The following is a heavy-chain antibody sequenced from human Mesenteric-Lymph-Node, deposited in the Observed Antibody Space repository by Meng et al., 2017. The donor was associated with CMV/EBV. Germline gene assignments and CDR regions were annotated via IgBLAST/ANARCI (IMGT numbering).Heavy chain of an antibody. Sequence: ASVKVSCKASGYTFTGYYMHWVRQAPGQGLEWMGWINPNSGGTNYAQKFQGRVTMTRDTSISTAYMELTRLRSDDTAAYYCARGHSRSQEYCTNGVCGAGYGMDVWGQGTTVTVSS. J-gene: IGHJ6*02. V-gene: IGHV1-2*02. D-gene: IGHD2-8*01. CDR3: ARGHSRSQEYCTNGVCGAGYGMDV. CDR2: INPNSGGT. CDR1: GYTFTGYY.